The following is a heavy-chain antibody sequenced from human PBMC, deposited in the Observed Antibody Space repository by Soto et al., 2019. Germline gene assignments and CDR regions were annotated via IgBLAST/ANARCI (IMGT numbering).Heavy chain of an antibody. V-gene: IGHV4-34*01. Sequence: SDTLSLTCAVYGGSFSGYYWSWIRQPPGKGLEWIGEINHSGSTDYNPSLKSRVTISVDTSKNQFSLKLSSVTAADTAVYYCARGGIAAAGTSFDIWGQGTMVTVSS. D-gene: IGHD6-13*01. J-gene: IGHJ3*02. CDR3: ARGGIAAAGTSFDI. CDR2: INHSGST. CDR1: GGSFSGYY.